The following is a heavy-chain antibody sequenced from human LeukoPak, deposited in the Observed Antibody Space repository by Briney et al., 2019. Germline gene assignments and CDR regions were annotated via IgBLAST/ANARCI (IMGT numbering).Heavy chain of an antibody. D-gene: IGHD1-26*01. CDR1: GGSISSYY. CDR2: MYYSGST. V-gene: IGHV4-59*01. Sequence: KSSETLSLTCTVSGGSISSYYWSWIRQPRGKGLECIGHMYYSGSTNYNPSLKSRVTISVNTSKNQFSLKLSSVTAADTAVYYCARGSGDYLGYWGQGILVTVSS. CDR3: ARGSGDYLGY. J-gene: IGHJ4*02.